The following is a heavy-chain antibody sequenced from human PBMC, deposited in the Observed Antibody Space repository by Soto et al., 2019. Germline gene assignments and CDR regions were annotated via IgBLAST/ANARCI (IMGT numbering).Heavy chain of an antibody. D-gene: IGHD3-16*01. CDR3: ASGSSDSVSGRYRYNNWLDT. Sequence: AETLSLTCAVYGGSFSGYYWSWIRQPPGKGLEWIGEINHSGSTNYNPSLKSRVTISVGTSKNQFSLKLSSVTAADTAVYYCASGSSDSVSGRYRYNNWLDTWGQGTLVTVSS. J-gene: IGHJ5*02. V-gene: IGHV4-34*01. CDR2: INHSGST. CDR1: GGSFSGYY.